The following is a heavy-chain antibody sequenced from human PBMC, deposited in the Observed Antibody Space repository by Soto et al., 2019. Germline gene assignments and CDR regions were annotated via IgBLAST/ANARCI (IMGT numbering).Heavy chain of an antibody. V-gene: IGHV3-23*01. J-gene: IGHJ4*02. D-gene: IGHD2-15*01. CDR3: AKDASGCSGGSCYSRGPI. CDR2: ISGSGGST. Sequence: GGSLRLSCAASGFTFSSYAMSWVRQAPGKGLEWVSAISGSGGSTYYADSVKGRFTISRDNSKNTLYLQMNSLRAEDTAVYYCAKDASGCSGGSCYSRGPIWGQGTLVTVSS. CDR1: GFTFSSYA.